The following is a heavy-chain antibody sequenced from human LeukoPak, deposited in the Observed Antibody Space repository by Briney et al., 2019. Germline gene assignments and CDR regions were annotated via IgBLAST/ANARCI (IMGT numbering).Heavy chain of an antibody. CDR2: VYHSGTT. CDR1: GHSISSSYS. J-gene: IGHJ4*02. D-gene: IGHD1-7*01. Sequence: PSETLSLTCVVSGHSISSSYSWGWIRQPPGKGLEWIGNVYHSGTTYSSPSLRSRVSISVDTSKNQFSLKLSSMTAADMAVYYCARSPRDASWNYFFDYWGQGTLVTVSS. V-gene: IGHV4-38-2*01. CDR3: ARSPRDASWNYFFDY.